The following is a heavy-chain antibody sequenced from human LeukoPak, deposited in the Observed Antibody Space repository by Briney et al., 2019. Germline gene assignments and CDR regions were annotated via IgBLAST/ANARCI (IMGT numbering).Heavy chain of an antibody. CDR3: AKGGSGSYEAFDY. D-gene: IGHD1-26*01. CDR1: GFTFSSYA. Sequence: QSGGSLRLSCAGSGFTFSSYAMSWVREAPGKGLEWVSAISGSGGSTYYADSVKGRFTISRDNSKNTLYLQMNSLRAEDTAVYYCAKGGSGSYEAFDYWGQGTLVTVSS. J-gene: IGHJ4*02. V-gene: IGHV3-23*01. CDR2: ISGSGGST.